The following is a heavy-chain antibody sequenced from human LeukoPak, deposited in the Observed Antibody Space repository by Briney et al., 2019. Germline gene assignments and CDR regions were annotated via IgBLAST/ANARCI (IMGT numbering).Heavy chain of an antibody. J-gene: IGHJ6*02. CDR1: GGSISSYD. D-gene: IGHD1-26*01. CDR3: ARGMRGGIVGATTGYYYGMDV. Sequence: PSETLSLTCTVSGGSISSYDWSWIRQPAGKGLEWIGRIYTSGSTNSNPNLKSRVTMSVDTSKNKFSLKLSSVTAADTAVYYCARGMRGGIVGATTGYYYGMDVWGQGTTVTVSS. CDR2: IYTSGST. V-gene: IGHV4-4*07.